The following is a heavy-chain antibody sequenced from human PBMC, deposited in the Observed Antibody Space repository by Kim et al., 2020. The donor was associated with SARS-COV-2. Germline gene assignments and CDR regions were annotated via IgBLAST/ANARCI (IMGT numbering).Heavy chain of an antibody. CDR1: GLTFNTYG. CDR3: AKLLRGIAPPGVAKNDY. J-gene: IGHJ4*02. Sequence: GGSLRLSCAASGLTFNTYGMHWVRQAPGKGLEWVAVISSDGTNKYYADSVEGRFTISRDNSKNTLYLQMNSLRGEDTAVYYCAKLLRGIAPPGVAKNDYWGQGTLVTVSS. D-gene: IGHD6-6*01. V-gene: IGHV3-30*18. CDR2: ISSDGTNK.